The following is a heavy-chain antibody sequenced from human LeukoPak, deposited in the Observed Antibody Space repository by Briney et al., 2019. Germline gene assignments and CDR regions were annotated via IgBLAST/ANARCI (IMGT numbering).Heavy chain of an antibody. J-gene: IGHJ4*02. CDR1: GFTFSSYS. CDR3: AKDALRAVPYYFDY. V-gene: IGHV3-21*01. CDR2: ISSSSSYI. Sequence: GGSLRLSCAASGFTFSSYSMNWVRQAPGKGLEWVSSISSSSSYIYYADSMKGRFTISRDNAKNSLYLQMNSLRAEDTAVYYCAKDALRAVPYYFDYWGQGTLVTVSS. D-gene: IGHD3-10*01.